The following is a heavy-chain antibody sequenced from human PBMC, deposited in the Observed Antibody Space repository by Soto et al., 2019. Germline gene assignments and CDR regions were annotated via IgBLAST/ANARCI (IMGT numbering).Heavy chain of an antibody. D-gene: IGHD3-3*01. CDR3: ARRIRFLEAWGFDP. CDR1: GGSISSGGYY. CDR2: IYYSGST. Sequence: QVQLQESGPGLVKPSQTLSLTCTVSGGSISSGGYYWSWIRQHRGKGLEWIGYIYYSGSTYYNPSLKLRVTLSVDTSKNQFSLTLSSVTAPDTAVYYCARRIRFLEAWGFDPWGQGTLVTVSS. V-gene: IGHV4-31*03. J-gene: IGHJ5*02.